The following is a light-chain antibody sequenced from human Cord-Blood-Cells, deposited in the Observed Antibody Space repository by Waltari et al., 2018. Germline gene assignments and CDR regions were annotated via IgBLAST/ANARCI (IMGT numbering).Light chain of an antibody. CDR1: SSNIGAGYD. J-gene: IGLJ1*01. CDR3: QSYDSSLSGL. V-gene: IGLV1-40*01. CDR2: GNS. Sequence: QSVLTQPPSVSGAPGQRVTISCTGSSSNIGAGYDVHWYQQLPGTAPKLLIYGNSNRPSGVPDRFSGSKSVTSASLAITGLQAEDEADYYCQSYDSSLSGLFGTGTKVTVL.